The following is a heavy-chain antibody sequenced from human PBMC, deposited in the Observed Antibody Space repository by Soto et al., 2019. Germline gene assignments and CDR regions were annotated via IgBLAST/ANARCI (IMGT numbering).Heavy chain of an antibody. CDR3: ARALYDWAEGGY. Sequence: EVQLVESGGALVQPGGSLRLSCAASGFTFSSYWMSWVRQAPGKGLEWVANINKDGSDKYYVDSVKGRFTISRDNAENSLYLQMNSLRAEDTALYYCARALYDWAEGGYRGQGTLVTVSS. J-gene: IGHJ4*02. CDR2: INKDGSDK. CDR1: GFTFSSYW. V-gene: IGHV3-7*05. D-gene: IGHD5-12*01.